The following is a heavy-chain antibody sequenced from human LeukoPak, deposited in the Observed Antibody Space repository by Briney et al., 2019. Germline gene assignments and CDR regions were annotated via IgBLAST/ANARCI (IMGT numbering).Heavy chain of an antibody. CDR3: ARAKIAAAGTNWFDP. CDR2: IYHSGST. CDR1: GYSISSGYY. Sequence: PSETLSLTCTVSGYSISSGYYWGWIRQPPGKGLEWIGSIYHSGSTYYNPSLKSRVTISVDTSKNQFSLKLSSVTAADTAVYYCARAKIAAAGTNWFDPWGQGTLVTVSS. D-gene: IGHD6-13*01. V-gene: IGHV4-38-2*02. J-gene: IGHJ5*02.